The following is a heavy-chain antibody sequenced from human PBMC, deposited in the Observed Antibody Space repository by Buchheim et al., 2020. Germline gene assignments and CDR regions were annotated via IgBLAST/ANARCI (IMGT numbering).Heavy chain of an antibody. CDR1: GFTFSSYW. J-gene: IGHJ6*02. CDR2: IKQDGSEK. V-gene: IGHV3-7*01. Sequence: EVQLVESGGGLVQPGGSLRLSCAASGFTFSSYWMSWVRQAPGKGLEWVANIKQDGSEKYYVDSVKGRFTISRDNAKNSLYMQMNSLRAEDTAVYYCARNTAAGNYYYYYGMDVWGQGTT. D-gene: IGHD6-13*01. CDR3: ARNTAAGNYYYYYGMDV.